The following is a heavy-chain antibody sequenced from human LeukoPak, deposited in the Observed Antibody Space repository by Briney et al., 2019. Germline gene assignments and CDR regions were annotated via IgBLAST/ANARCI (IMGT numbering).Heavy chain of an antibody. CDR2: IKQDGSEK. D-gene: IGHD2-2*01. V-gene: IGHV3-7*01. Sequence: ETGGSLRLSCAASGFTFSSYWMSWVRQAPGKGLEWVANIKQDGSEKYYVDSVKGRFTISRDNAKNSLYLQMNSLRAEDTAVYYCTSPIYCSSTSCPPPWGQGTLLTVSS. CDR3: TSPIYCSSTSCPPP. J-gene: IGHJ5*02. CDR1: GFTFSSYW.